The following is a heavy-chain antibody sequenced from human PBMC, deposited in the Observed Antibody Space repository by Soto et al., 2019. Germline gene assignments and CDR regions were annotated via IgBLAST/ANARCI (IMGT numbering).Heavy chain of an antibody. CDR3: ARGVRTDYYQYYGMDV. D-gene: IGHD3-9*01. V-gene: IGHV3-48*01. CDR1: GFTFSLHS. J-gene: IGHJ6*02. Sequence: PGGSLRLSCSASGFTFSLHSMSWVRQAPGKGLEWVSYISTGSTNIHYADSVKGRLTISRDSASSSLYLQMNSLRGDDTAVYYCARGVRTDYYQYYGMDVWGQGTTVTVSS. CDR2: ISTGSTNI.